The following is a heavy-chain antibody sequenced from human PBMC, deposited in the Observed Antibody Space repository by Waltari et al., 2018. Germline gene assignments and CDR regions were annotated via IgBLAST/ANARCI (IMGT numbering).Heavy chain of an antibody. CDR1: GFTLDDSA. Sequence: EVQLVESGGGLVQHGRSLKLSCAASGFTLDDSAIHWDRQAPGKGLEWVSGISWNSGSIGYADSVKGRFTISRDNAKNSLYLQMNSLRAEDTALYYCAKEAPAGGVSFDYWGQGTLVTVSS. J-gene: IGHJ4*02. CDR2: ISWNSGSI. CDR3: AKEAPAGGVSFDY. V-gene: IGHV3-9*01. D-gene: IGHD3-16*01.